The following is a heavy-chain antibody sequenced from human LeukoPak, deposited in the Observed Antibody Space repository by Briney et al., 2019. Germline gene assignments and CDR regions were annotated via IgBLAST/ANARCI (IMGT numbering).Heavy chain of an antibody. V-gene: IGHV4-30-4*01. CDR3: AREAPSGVVVTANGAPSLRLGMDV. Sequence: PSETLSLTCTVSGGSISSGDYYWSWIRQPPGKGLEWIGYIYYSGSTYYNPSLKSRVTISVDKSKNQFSLKLSSVTAADTAVYYCAREAPSGVVVTANGAPSLRLGMDVWGQGTTVTVSS. D-gene: IGHD2-21*02. CDR2: IYYSGST. J-gene: IGHJ6*02. CDR1: GGSISSGDYY.